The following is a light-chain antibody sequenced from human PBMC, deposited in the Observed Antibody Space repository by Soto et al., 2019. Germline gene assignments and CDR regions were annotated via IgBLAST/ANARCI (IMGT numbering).Light chain of an antibody. CDR1: QSVSSY. Sequence: EIVLTQSPATLSLSPGERATLSCRASQSVSSYLAWYQQKPGQAPRLLIYDASNRATGIPARFSGSGSGTDFTLAISSLGPEDFAVYYCQQRSIWPLFTFGPGPKVDIK. CDR3: QQRSIWPLFT. J-gene: IGKJ3*01. V-gene: IGKV3-11*01. CDR2: DAS.